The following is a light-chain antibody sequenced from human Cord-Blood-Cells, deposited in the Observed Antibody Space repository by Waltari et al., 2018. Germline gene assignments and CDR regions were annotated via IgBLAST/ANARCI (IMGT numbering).Light chain of an antibody. CDR2: GAS. CDR3: QQYGSSPRT. Sequence: EIVLTQSPGTLSLSPGERATLSCRYSQSVSSSYLAWYQQKPGQAPRLLIYGASSRATGIPDRFSGSGSGTDFTLTISRLEPEDFAVYYCQQYGSSPRTFGQGTKVEIK. V-gene: IGKV3-20*01. J-gene: IGKJ1*01. CDR1: QSVSSSY.